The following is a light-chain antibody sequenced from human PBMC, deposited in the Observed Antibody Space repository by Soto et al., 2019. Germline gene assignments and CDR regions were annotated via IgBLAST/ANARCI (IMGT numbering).Light chain of an antibody. CDR2: GAS. V-gene: IGKV3-15*01. CDR3: QQYSNWPT. J-gene: IGKJ1*01. Sequence: EMESTQSPSTLCVSPGGRATLSCRASQSVSANLAWYQQKPGQAPRLLIFGASTRATGIPARFSGSGSGTEFTLTISSLQSEDFAVYYCQQYSNWPTFGQGTKVAIK. CDR1: QSVSAN.